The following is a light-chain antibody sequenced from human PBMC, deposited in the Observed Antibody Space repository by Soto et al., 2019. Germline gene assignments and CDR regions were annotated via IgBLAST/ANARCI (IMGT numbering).Light chain of an antibody. Sequence: DIQMTQSPSTLSSSVGDRVTITCRASQSISSWLAWYQQKPGKAPKVLIYKASTLESGVPSRFSGSGSGTEFTLTISRLQPDDFASYYCQQYYSSWPFGQGTKVEIK. V-gene: IGKV1-5*03. CDR1: QSISSW. CDR3: QQYYSSWP. CDR2: KAS. J-gene: IGKJ1*01.